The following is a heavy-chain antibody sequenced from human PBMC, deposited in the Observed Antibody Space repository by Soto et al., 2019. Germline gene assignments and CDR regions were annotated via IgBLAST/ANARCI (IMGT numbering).Heavy chain of an antibody. J-gene: IGHJ6*02. Sequence: ASVKVSCKASGYTFTSYGISWVRQAPGQGLEWMGWISAYNGNTNYAQRLQGRVTMTTDTSTSTAYMELRSLRSDDTAVYYCARPSLMRVATSGMDVWGQGTTVTVSS. D-gene: IGHD3-16*01. CDR1: GYTFTSYG. CDR2: ISAYNGNT. V-gene: IGHV1-18*01. CDR3: ARPSLMRVATSGMDV.